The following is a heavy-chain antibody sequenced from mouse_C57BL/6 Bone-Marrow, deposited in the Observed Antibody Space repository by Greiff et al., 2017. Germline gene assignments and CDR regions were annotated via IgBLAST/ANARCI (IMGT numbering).Heavy chain of an antibody. J-gene: IGHJ3*01. CDR3: ANYYGSSYDAY. CDR1: GYTFTDYY. D-gene: IGHD1-1*01. Sequence: EVQLQQSGPELVKPGASVKISCKASGYTFTDYYMNWVKQSHGKSLEWIGDINPNNGGTSYNQKFKGKATLTVDKSSSTAYMELRSLTSEDSAVYYGANYYGSSYDAYWGQGTLVTVSA. V-gene: IGHV1-26*01. CDR2: INPNNGGT.